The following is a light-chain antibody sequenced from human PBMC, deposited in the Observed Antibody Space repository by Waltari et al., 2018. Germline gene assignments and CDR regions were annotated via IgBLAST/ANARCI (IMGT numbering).Light chain of an antibody. J-gene: IGKJ3*01. CDR1: QSLLYHDGKTN. Sequence: EIVMTQTPLTLSVTPGQPASFSCNSSQSLLYHDGKTNLYWYLQRSGQSPQLLIYEATNRFLGVPDRFSGSGSGTDFTLKISRVEAEDVGLYYCMQSIQSLTFGPGTKVDFK. CDR2: EAT. CDR3: MQSIQSLT. V-gene: IGKV2D-29*02.